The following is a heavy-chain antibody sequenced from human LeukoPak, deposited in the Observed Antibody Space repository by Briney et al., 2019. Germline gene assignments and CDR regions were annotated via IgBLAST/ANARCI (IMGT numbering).Heavy chain of an antibody. J-gene: IGHJ4*02. D-gene: IGHD6-13*01. CDR2: INQGGTEK. CDR1: GFTFSSYW. V-gene: IGHV3-7*01. CDR3: GRFGYEAAVDL. Sequence: GGSLRLSCAASGFTFSSYWMHWVRQAPGKGLERVATINQGGTEKYYMDSVKGRFTISRDNANDLLFLQMNSLRGEDTAVYYCGRFGYEAAVDLWGRGTLVTVSS.